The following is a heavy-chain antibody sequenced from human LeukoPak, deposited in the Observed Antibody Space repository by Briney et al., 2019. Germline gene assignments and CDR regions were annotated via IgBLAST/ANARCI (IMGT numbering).Heavy chain of an antibody. J-gene: IGHJ5*02. CDR1: GFTVSSDY. CDR3: ARNWFDP. Sequence: GGSLRLSCAASGFTVSSDYMSWVRQAPGKGLEWASVIYSGGSTYYADSVKGRFTISRDKSKNTVYLQMNSLRFEDTAMYYCARNWFDPWGQGTLVTVSS. V-gene: IGHV3-53*05. CDR2: IYSGGST.